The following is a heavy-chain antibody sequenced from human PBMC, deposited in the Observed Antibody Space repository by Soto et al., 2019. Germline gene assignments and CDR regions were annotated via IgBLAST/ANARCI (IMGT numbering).Heavy chain of an antibody. CDR3: AKAGGYSYGSVYYYYGMDV. J-gene: IGHJ6*01. V-gene: IGHV3-23*01. CDR2: ISGSGGST. CDR1: GFTFSSYA. Sequence: GGSLRLSCAASGFTFSSYAMSWVRQAPGKGLEWVSAISGSGGSTYYADSVKGRFTISRDNSKNTLYLQMNSLRAEDTAVYYCAKAGGYSYGSVYYYYGMDVWRQGPTVIV. D-gene: IGHD5-18*01.